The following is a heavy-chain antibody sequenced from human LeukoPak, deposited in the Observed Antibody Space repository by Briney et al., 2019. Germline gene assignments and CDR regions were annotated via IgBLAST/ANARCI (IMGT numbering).Heavy chain of an antibody. D-gene: IGHD6-13*01. Sequence: GGSLRLSCAASGFTFSSYSMNWVRQAPGKGLEWVSSISSSSSYIYYADSVKGRFSISRDNAKNSLCLQMNSLRAEDTAVYYCARDLSSSGTYYFDYWGQGTLVTVSS. V-gene: IGHV3-21*01. CDR2: ISSSSSYI. CDR3: ARDLSSSGTYYFDY. J-gene: IGHJ4*02. CDR1: GFTFSSYS.